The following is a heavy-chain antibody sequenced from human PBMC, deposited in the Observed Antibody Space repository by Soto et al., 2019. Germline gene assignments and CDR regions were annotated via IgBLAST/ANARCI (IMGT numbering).Heavy chain of an antibody. V-gene: IGHV3-11*01. D-gene: IGHD5-12*01. Sequence: GGSLRLSCAASGFTFSDYYMSWIRQAPGKGLEWVSYISSSGSTIYYADSVKGRFTISRDNAKNSLYLQMNSLRAEDTAVYYCARDHYDPPHPFDPWGQGTLVTVSS. CDR3: ARDHYDPPHPFDP. CDR2: ISSSGSTI. CDR1: GFTFSDYY. J-gene: IGHJ5*02.